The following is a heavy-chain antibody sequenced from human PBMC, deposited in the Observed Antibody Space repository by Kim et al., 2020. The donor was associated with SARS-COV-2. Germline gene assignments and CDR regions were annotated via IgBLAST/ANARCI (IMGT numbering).Heavy chain of an antibody. CDR3: AGQVGGEVEAVSEYYYGMHG. CDR1: GYTFTSYG. V-gene: IGHV1-18*01. CDR2: ISAYNGNT. Sequence: ASVKVSCKASGYTFTSYGISWVRQAPGQGLEWMGWISAYNGNTDYAQKLQGRVTMTTDTSTSTAYMELRSLRSDDTAVYYCAGQVGGEVEAVSEYYYGMHGCGEGSTVTASS. D-gene: IGHD2-15*01. J-gene: IGHJ6*04.